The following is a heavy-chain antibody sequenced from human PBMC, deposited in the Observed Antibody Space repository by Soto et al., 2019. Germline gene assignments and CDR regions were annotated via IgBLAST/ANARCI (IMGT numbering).Heavy chain of an antibody. CDR3: ARGEQYSGRIFDY. J-gene: IGHJ4*01. V-gene: IGHV6-1*01. CDR1: GGSVSSNTAG. Sequence: PXQTLSLTCAITGGSVSSNTAGWSWVRQSPSRGLEWLGRTYYRSKWYYEYAVSVRGRITINPDTSKNQYSLQLNSVTPEDTAVYFCARGEQYSGRIFDYWGQGTLVTVSS. D-gene: IGHD1-26*01. CDR2: TYYRSKWYY.